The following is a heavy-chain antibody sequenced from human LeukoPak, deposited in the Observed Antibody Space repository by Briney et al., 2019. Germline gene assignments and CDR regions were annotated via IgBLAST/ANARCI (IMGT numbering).Heavy chain of an antibody. CDR1: GGSITSSSLY. V-gene: IGHV4-39*07. J-gene: IGHJ4*02. CDR3: ARSTSWYHFDY. D-gene: IGHD6-13*01. Sequence: SETLSLTCTVSGGSITSSSLYWGWIRQPPGKGLEWIGTIYYSGTTYYNPSLKSRVTISVDTSKNQFSLKVSSATAADTAVYYCARSTSWYHFDYWGQGALVTVSS. CDR2: IYYSGTT.